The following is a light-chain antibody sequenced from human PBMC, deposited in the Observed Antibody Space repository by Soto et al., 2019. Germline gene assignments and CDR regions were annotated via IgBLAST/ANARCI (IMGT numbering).Light chain of an antibody. Sequence: QSVLTQPPSVSAAPGQRVAISCSGSYSNVQHNYVSWYQQFPGTAPKLVISENDKRPSGIPDRFSASKSGTSATLVIAGLQTEDEADYYCGAWDASLSAGVFGGGTKLTVL. J-gene: IGLJ3*02. V-gene: IGLV1-51*02. CDR1: YSNVQHNY. CDR3: GAWDASLSAGV. CDR2: END.